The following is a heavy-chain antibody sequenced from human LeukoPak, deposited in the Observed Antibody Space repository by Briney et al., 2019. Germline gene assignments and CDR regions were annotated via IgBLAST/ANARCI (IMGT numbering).Heavy chain of an antibody. Sequence: PGGSLRLSCAASGFTFSSYSMNWVRQAPGKGLEWVSYISSSSSTIYYADSVKGRFTISRDNAKHSLYLQMNSLRAEDTAVYYCARVRAAAGTSAPGVFDYWGQGTLVTVSS. CDR2: ISSSSSTI. V-gene: IGHV3-48*01. CDR1: GFTFSSYS. J-gene: IGHJ4*02. D-gene: IGHD6-13*01. CDR3: ARVRAAAGTSAPGVFDY.